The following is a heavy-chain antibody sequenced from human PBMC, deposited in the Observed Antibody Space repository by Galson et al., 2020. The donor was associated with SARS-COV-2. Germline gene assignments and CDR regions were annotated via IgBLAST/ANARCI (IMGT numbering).Heavy chain of an antibody. CDR2: IQTSGNT. CDR1: GGSISGYS. Sequence: ASETLSLTCTVSGGSISGYSWNWIRQPAGKGLEWIGRIQTSGNTDYNPSLKSRVTMSTDTSKNQLSLKLTSVTAADTAVYYCARKKGDSSGFDPWGQGTLVTVSS. V-gene: IGHV4-4*07. CDR3: ARKKGDSSGFDP. D-gene: IGHD3-22*01. J-gene: IGHJ5*02.